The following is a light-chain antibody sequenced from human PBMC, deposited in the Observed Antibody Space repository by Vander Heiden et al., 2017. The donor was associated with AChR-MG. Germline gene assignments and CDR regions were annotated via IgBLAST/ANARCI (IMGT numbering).Light chain of an antibody. CDR1: QGISSY. J-gene: IGKJ4*01. V-gene: IGKV1-9*01. CDR3: QQLNSYPLT. CDR2: AAS. Sequence: DIHLTQSPSFLSASVGDRVTITCRASQGISSYLAWYQQKPGKAPKLLIYAASTLQSGVPSRFSGSRSGTEFTLTISSLHTEDLATYYCQQLNSYPLTFGGGTKVEIK.